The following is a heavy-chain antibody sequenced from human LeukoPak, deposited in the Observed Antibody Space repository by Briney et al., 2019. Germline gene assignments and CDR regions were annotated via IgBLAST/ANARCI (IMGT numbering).Heavy chain of an antibody. J-gene: IGHJ4*02. V-gene: IGHV3-9*01. D-gene: IGHD6-19*01. Sequence: GGSLRLSCAGSGFIFNNYAMHWVRQPPGKGLEWVSGISWNSGTIDYADSVRGRFTISRDNAKNSLYLQMDSLRVEDTAFYYCAKDNRRHYTSGPNPDSLHWGQGALVTASS. CDR3: AKDNRRHYTSGPNPDSLH. CDR2: ISWNSGTI. CDR1: GFIFNNYA.